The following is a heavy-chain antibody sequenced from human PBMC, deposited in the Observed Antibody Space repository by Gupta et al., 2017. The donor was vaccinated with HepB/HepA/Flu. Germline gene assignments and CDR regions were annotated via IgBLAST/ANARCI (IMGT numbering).Heavy chain of an antibody. CDR2: IKRDGSDI. Sequence: EVQLVESGGGLVQPGGSLRLACAASGSIYSNHWISWVRQTPGKGLGWVASIKRDGSDISYVDSVRGRFTISRDNAKSSLYLQINSLRAEDTAVYFCARGPNYGDRTDYFDYWGQGTLVTVSS. D-gene: IGHD4/OR15-4a*01. J-gene: IGHJ4*02. CDR3: ARGPNYGDRTDYFDY. V-gene: IGHV3-7*01. CDR1: GSIYSNHW.